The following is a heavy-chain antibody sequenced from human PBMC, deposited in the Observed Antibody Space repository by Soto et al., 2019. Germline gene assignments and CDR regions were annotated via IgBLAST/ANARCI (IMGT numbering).Heavy chain of an antibody. CDR1: GITFSQFG. CDR2: ISNSGGVT. Sequence: EVQLLESGGGLAQPGGSLRLSCAASGITFSQFGMNWVRQAPGKGLEWVSSISNSGGVTYYSTSVRGRFIVSREHSKDTVFLQMSGLRVDDTAIYYCAKAVNTGEYYFDFWGRGTLVTVSS. V-gene: IGHV3-23*01. CDR3: AKAVNTGEYYFDF. J-gene: IGHJ4*02.